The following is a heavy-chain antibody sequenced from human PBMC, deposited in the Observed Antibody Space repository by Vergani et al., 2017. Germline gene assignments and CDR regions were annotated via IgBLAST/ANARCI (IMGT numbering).Heavy chain of an antibody. V-gene: IGHV3-23*01. CDR2: ISGSGGSA. CDR1: GFTFSSYA. J-gene: IGHJ6*02. Sequence: EVQLLESGGGLVQPGGSLRLSCAASGFTFSSYAMSWVRQAPGKGLEWVSAISGSGGSAYYADSVKGRFTISRDNSKNTLYLQMNSLRAEDTAVYYCAKEVRQQLVWSRYYYYYGMDVWGQGTTVTVSS. CDR3: AKEVRQQLVWSRYYYYYGMDV. D-gene: IGHD6-13*01.